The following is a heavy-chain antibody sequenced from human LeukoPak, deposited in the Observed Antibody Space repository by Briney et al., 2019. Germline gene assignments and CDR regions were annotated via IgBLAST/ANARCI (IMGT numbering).Heavy chain of an antibody. CDR2: FCNRGST. Sequence: PSEPLSLPCTLSGGSISINRDQDPRIPQPPAKVLEWNQTFCNRGSTYYNPSLKSRVTVSVDSSQNQFSLELSSVTAADTAIYYCARHPGGYSAYRYYYYYMDVWGKGTTVTVSS. D-gene: IGHD5-12*01. CDR1: GGSISINRDQ. CDR3: ARHPGGYSAYRYYYYYMDV. J-gene: IGHJ6*03. V-gene: IGHV4-39*01.